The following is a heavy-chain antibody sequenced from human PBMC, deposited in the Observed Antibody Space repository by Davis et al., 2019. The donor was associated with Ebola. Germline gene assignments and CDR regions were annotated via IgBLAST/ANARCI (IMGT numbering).Heavy chain of an antibody. CDR1: GFTVSSNY. V-gene: IGHV3-53*01. CDR3: AREHRTIFGVVLAPNWFDP. CDR2: IYSGGST. Sequence: GGSLRLSCAASGFTVSSNYMSWVRQAPGKGLEWVSVIYSGGSTYYADSVKGRFTISRDNSKNTLYLQMNSLRAEDTAVYYCAREHRTIFGVVLAPNWFDPWGQGTLVTVSS. J-gene: IGHJ5*02. D-gene: IGHD3-3*01.